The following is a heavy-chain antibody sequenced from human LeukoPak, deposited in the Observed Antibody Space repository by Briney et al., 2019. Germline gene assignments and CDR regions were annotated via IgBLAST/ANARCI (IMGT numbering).Heavy chain of an antibody. CDR1: GYTFTSYD. CDR2: MNPNSGNT. V-gene: IGHV1-8*01. J-gene: IGHJ4*02. CDR3: ARGLAYSSGSSAFDY. Sequence: ASVKVSCKASGYTFTSYDINWVRQATEQGLEWMGWMNPNSGNTGYAQKFQGRVTMTRNTSISTAYMELSSLRSEDTAVYYCARGLAYSSGSSAFDYWGQGTLVTVSS. D-gene: IGHD6-19*01.